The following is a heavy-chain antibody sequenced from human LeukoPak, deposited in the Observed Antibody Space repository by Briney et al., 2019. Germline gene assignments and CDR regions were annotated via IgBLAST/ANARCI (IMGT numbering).Heavy chain of an antibody. D-gene: IGHD3-10*01. Sequence: GGSLRLSCAASGFTFSGSAMHWVRQASGKGLEWVGRIRSKANSYATAYAASVKGRFTISRDDSKNTAYLQMNSLKTEDTAVYYCTTGGLVRGVTPPGYWGQGTLVTVSS. CDR2: IRSKANSYAT. J-gene: IGHJ4*02. V-gene: IGHV3-73*01. CDR3: TTGGLVRGVTPPGY. CDR1: GFTFSGSA.